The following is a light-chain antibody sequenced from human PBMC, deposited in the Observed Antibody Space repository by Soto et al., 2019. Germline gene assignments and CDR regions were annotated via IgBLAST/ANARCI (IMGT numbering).Light chain of an antibody. CDR1: QGITSY. J-gene: IGKJ5*01. Sequence: DIQLTQSPSFLSASVGDTVTITCRARQGITSYLAWYQEKPGKAPKLLMHAASTLQSGVPSRFSGSGSGREFSIPISSLQHEDFATYYCQKLNTYPRAFGQGTRLEIK. CDR3: QKLNTYPRA. V-gene: IGKV1-9*01. CDR2: AAS.